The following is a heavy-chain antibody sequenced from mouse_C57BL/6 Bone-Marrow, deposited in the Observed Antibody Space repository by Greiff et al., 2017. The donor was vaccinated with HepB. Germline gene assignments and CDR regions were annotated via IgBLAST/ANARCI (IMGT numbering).Heavy chain of an antibody. CDR1: GYAFSSSW. CDR2: IYPGDGDT. Sequence: VQLQQSGPELVKPGASVKISCKASGYAFSSSWMNWVKQRPGKGLEWIGRIYPGDGDTNYNGKFKGKATLTADKSSSTAYMQLSSLTSEDSAVYVCARVADPRQLRLAEDYWGQGTTLTVSS. J-gene: IGHJ2*01. CDR3: ARVADPRQLRLAEDY. D-gene: IGHD3-2*02. V-gene: IGHV1-82*01.